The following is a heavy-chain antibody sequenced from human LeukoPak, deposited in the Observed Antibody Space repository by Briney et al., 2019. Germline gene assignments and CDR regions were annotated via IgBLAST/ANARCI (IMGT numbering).Heavy chain of an antibody. Sequence: PAGSLRLSCAASGFSFSSYEMNWVRQAPGHGLEWVSTISSSSSYIYYAESVKGRFTISRDNAKNSVYLQMNSLRAEDTAVYYCARDEAQQLVFLGEELFGYWGQGTLVTVSS. CDR3: ARDEAQQLVFLGEELFGY. J-gene: IGHJ4*02. CDR2: ISSSSSYI. V-gene: IGHV3-21*01. D-gene: IGHD6-13*01. CDR1: GFSFSSYE.